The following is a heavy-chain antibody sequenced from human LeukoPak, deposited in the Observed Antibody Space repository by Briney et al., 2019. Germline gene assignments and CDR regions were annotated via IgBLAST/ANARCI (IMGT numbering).Heavy chain of an antibody. CDR3: ARDSYGDHVFDY. D-gene: IGHD4-17*01. J-gene: IGHJ4*02. V-gene: IGHV4-4*07. CDR2: IYTSGST. Sequence: SETLSLTCTVSGGSISSYYWSWIRQPAGKGLVWIGRIYTSGSTNYNPSLKSRVTMSVDTSKNQFSLKLSSVTAADTAVYYCARDSYGDHVFDYWGQGTLVTVSS. CDR1: GGSISSYY.